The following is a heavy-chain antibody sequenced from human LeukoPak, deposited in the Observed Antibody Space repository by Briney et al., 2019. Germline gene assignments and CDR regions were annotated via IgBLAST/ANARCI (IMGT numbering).Heavy chain of an antibody. D-gene: IGHD1-1*01. CDR1: GFTFSSYG. V-gene: IGHV3-30*02. J-gene: IGHJ4*02. CDR2: IRYDGSNK. CDR3: AKDRSPLRYVFDY. Sequence: GGSLRLSCAASGFTFSSYGMHWVRQAPGKGLEWVAFIRYDGSNKYYADSVKGRFTISRDNSKNTLYLQMNSPRAEDTAVYYCAKDRSPLRYVFDYWGQGTLVTVSS.